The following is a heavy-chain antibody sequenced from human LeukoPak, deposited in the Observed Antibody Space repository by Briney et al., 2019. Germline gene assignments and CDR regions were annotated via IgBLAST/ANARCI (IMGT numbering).Heavy chain of an antibody. D-gene: IGHD6-13*01. V-gene: IGHV1-24*01. J-gene: IGHJ5*02. Sequence: GASVKVSCKVSGYTLTELSMHGVRQAPGKGLEWMGGFDPEDGETIYAQKFQGRVTMTEDTSTDTAYMELSSLRSEDTAVYYCATAEPGIAAAGNDWFDPWGQGTLVTVSS. CDR1: GYTLTELS. CDR3: ATAEPGIAAAGNDWFDP. CDR2: FDPEDGET.